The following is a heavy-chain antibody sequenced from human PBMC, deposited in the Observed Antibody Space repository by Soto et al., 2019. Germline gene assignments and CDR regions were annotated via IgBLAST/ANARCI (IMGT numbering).Heavy chain of an antibody. D-gene: IGHD6-19*01. V-gene: IGHV3-23*01. J-gene: IGHJ6*02. CDR3: ARXPHKQWLVQGYYYGMDV. CDR1: GFTFSSYA. Sequence: PGGSLRLSCAASGFTFSSYAMSWVRQAPGKGLEWVSAISGSGGSTYYADSVKGRFTISRDNSKNTLYLQMNSLRAEDTAVYYCARXPHKQWLVQGYYYGMDVWGQGTTVTVSS. CDR2: ISGSGGST.